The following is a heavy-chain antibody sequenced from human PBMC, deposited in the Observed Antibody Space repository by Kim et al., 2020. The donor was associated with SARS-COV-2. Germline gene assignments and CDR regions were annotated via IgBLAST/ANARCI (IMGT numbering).Heavy chain of an antibody. CDR1: EFTLSSYG. V-gene: IGHV3-33*05. CDR3: ARDLSYATNWPGY. J-gene: IGHJ4*02. CDR2: ISFDGRTA. D-gene: IGHD1-1*01. Sequence: EFTLSSYGMHWARQAPGKGLECVSFISFDGRTAYYGDSVKGRFTVSRDNSKNTLFLQMNSLRAEDTAFYYGARDLSYATNWPGYWGQGTLAT.